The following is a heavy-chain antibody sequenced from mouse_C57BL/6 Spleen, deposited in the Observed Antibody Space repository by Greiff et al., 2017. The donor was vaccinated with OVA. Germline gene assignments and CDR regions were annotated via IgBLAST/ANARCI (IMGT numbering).Heavy chain of an antibody. CDR1: GYTFTSYW. CDR2: IDPSDSYT. CDR3: ARRNGDGGAMDY. J-gene: IGHJ4*01. D-gene: IGHD4-1*01. V-gene: IGHV1-59*01. Sequence: VQLQQPGAELVRPGTSVKLSCTASGYTFTSYWMHWVKQRPGQGLEWIGVIDPSDSYTNYNQKFKGKATLTVDTSSSTAYMQLSSLTSEDSAVFYCARRNGDGGAMDYWGQGTSVTVSS.